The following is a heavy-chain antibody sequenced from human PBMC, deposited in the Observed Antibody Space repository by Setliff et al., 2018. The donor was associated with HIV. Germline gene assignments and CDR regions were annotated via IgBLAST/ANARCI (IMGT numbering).Heavy chain of an antibody. V-gene: IGHV3-30*02. Sequence: GGSLRLSCAASGFTFSSYGMHWVRQAPGKGLEWVAFIRCDGSNEYYADSVKGRFTISRDNSKNTLYLQMNSLRAEDTAVYYCAKYSSSWSYYSYYMNVWGKGTTVTVSS. CDR3: AKYSSSWSYYSYYMNV. CDR2: IRCDGSNE. CDR1: GFTFSSYG. D-gene: IGHD6-6*01. J-gene: IGHJ6*03.